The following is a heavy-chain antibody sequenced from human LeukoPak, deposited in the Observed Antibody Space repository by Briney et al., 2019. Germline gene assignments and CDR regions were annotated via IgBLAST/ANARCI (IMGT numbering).Heavy chain of an antibody. CDR3: ARELLYYYDSSGFSAFDI. J-gene: IGHJ3*02. CDR1: GFTFDDYG. V-gene: IGHV3-20*04. CDR2: INWNGGST. D-gene: IGHD3-22*01. Sequence: GGSLRLSCAASGFTFDDYGMSWVRQAPGKGLEWVSGINWNGGSTGYADSVKGRFTISRDNAKNSLYLQMNSLRAEDTALYYCARELLYYYDSSGFSAFDIWGQGTMVTVSS.